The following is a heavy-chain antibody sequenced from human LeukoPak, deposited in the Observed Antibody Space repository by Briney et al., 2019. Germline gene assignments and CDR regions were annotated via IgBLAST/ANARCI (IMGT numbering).Heavy chain of an antibody. CDR2: MDPNSGNT. CDR3: GASVDAFDI. CDR1: GYTFTSYD. V-gene: IGHV1-8*01. D-gene: IGHD1-26*01. Sequence: ASVKVSCKASGYTFTSYDINWVRQATGQGLEWMGWMDPNSGNTAYAQKFQGRVTMTRNTSISTAYMELSSLRSEDTAVYYCGASVDAFDIWGQGTRVTVSS. J-gene: IGHJ3*02.